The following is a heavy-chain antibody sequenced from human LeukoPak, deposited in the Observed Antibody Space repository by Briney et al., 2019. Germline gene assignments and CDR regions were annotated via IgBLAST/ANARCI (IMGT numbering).Heavy chain of an antibody. Sequence: PGESLKISCKGSGYSFTSYWIGWVRQMPGKGLEWMEIIYPGDSDTRYSPSFQGQVTISADKSISTAYLQWSSLKASDTAMYYCARHPPTMIVVVTPDAFDIWGQGTMVTVSS. CDR2: IYPGDSDT. J-gene: IGHJ3*02. CDR1: GYSFTSYW. D-gene: IGHD3-22*01. V-gene: IGHV5-51*01. CDR3: ARHPPTMIVVVTPDAFDI.